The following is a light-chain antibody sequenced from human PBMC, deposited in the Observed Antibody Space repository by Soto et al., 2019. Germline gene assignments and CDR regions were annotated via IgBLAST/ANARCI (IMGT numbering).Light chain of an antibody. CDR3: QQYVSYTLT. CDR1: QSIINW. V-gene: IGKV1-5*01. Sequence: DIQMTQSPSTLSASVGGRVTITCRASQSIINWLAWYQQKPGKAPKLLIYDASNLESGVPSRFSGSGSGTEFTLTISSLQPDDFATYYCQQYVSYTLTFGGGTKVEIK. CDR2: DAS. J-gene: IGKJ4*01.